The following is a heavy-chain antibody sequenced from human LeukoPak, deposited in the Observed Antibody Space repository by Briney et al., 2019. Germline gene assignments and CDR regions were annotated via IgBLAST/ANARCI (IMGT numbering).Heavy chain of an antibody. CDR1: GGSISSYY. D-gene: IGHD3-10*01. CDR3: ARIVRGVISPDDAFDI. Sequence: SETLSLTCTVSGGSISSYYWSWIRQPPGKGLEWIGYIYYSGSTNYNPSLKSRVTISVDTSKNQFSLKLSSVTAADTAVYYCARIVRGVISPDDAFDIWGQGTMVTVS. V-gene: IGHV4-59*01. CDR2: IYYSGST. J-gene: IGHJ3*02.